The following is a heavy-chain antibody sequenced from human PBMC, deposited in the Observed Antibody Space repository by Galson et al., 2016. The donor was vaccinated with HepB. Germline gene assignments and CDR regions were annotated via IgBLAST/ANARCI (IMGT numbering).Heavy chain of an antibody. CDR3: ARLGYVGMSMIVGFDP. CDR1: GGSISIGIYY. CDR2: IYYSGST. J-gene: IGHJ5*02. D-gene: IGHD3-22*01. V-gene: IGHV4-31*03. Sequence: TLSLTCSVSGGSISIGIYYWTWIRQHPGKGLEWIGYIYYSGSTYYNPSLKSRVTISRDTSKNQFSLELSSVTAADTAIYYCARLGYVGMSMIVGFDPWGQGTLVTVSS.